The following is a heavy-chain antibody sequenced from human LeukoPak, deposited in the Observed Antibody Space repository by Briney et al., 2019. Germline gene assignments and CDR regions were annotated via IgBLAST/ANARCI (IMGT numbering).Heavy chain of an antibody. D-gene: IGHD6-19*01. CDR3: ARQEGGSSGWIDY. CDR1: GGSISSYY. Sequence: SETLSLTCTVSGGSISSYYWSWIRQPPGKGLEWIGYIYYSGSTNYNPSPKSRVTISVDTSKNQFSLKLSSVTAADTAVYYCARQEGGSSGWIDYWGQGTLVTVSS. V-gene: IGHV4-59*08. CDR2: IYYSGST. J-gene: IGHJ4*02.